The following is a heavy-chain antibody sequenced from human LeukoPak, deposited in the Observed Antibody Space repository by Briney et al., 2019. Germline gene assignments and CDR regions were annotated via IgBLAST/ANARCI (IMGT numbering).Heavy chain of an antibody. J-gene: IGHJ3*02. V-gene: IGHV4-59*11. CDR1: GGSISSHY. Sequence: SETLSLTCTVSGGSISSHYWSWIRQPPGKGLEWIGYIYYSGSTNYNPSLKSRVTISVGTSKNQFSLKLSSVTAADTAVYYCARARPAYCGGDCPPGAFDIWGQGTMVTVSS. CDR3: ARARPAYCGGDCPPGAFDI. D-gene: IGHD2-21*02. CDR2: IYYSGST.